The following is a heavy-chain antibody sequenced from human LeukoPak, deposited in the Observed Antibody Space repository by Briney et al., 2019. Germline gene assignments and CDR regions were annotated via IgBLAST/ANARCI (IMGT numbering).Heavy chain of an antibody. CDR1: GFTFSNYW. CDR3: ARGYRDWLR. V-gene: IGHV3-7*01. CDR2: INLDGSET. J-gene: IGHJ4*02. Sequence: PGGALTLSSAASGFTFSNYWMSGVRQGPGEGGECLAHINLDGSETHIVDSVRGRFTTSRDKAMNTLSLWMSGLRVAGTPVYYSARGYRDWLRWGQGTKATVSS. D-gene: IGHD4-17*01.